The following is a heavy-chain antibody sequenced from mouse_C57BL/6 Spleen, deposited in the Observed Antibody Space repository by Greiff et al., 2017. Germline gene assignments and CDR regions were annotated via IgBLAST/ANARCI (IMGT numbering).Heavy chain of an antibody. CDR1: GYTFTSYW. V-gene: IGHV1-64*01. D-gene: IGHD1-1*01. CDR3: AGAVVGFDY. CDR2: IHPNSGST. J-gene: IGHJ2*01. Sequence: QVQLQQPGAELVKPGASVKLSCKASGYTFTSYWMHWVKQRPGQGLEWIGMIHPNSGSTNYNEKFKSKDTLTVDKSSSTAYMQLSSLTSEDSAVYCCAGAVVGFDYWGQGTTLTVSS.